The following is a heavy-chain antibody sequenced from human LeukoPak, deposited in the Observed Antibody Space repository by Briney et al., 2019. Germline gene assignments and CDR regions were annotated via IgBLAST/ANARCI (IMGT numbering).Heavy chain of an antibody. CDR2: IYYSGST. Sequence: NTSETLSLTCTVSGGSISSSSYYWGWIRQPPGKGLEWIGSIYYSGSTYYNPSLKSRVTISVDTSKNQFSLKLSSVTAADTAVYYCATQRRSGIVGAHFDYWGQGTLVTVSS. CDR1: GGSISSSSYY. D-gene: IGHD1-26*01. J-gene: IGHJ4*02. CDR3: ATQRRSGIVGAHFDY. V-gene: IGHV4-39*01.